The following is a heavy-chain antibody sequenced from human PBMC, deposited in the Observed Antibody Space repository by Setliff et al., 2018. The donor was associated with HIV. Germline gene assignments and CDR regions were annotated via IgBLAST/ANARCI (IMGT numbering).Heavy chain of an antibody. J-gene: IGHJ4*02. CDR2: FRLSGGT. CDR1: GGSFSNYF. Sequence: SETLSLTCGVFGGSFSNYFWTWMRQPPGKGLEWIGEFRLSGGTNYNYNPSLETRVTISEDTSKNQFSLKLNSVTAADTAFYYCARGPPGSSIGWYVGYWGQGTLVTVSS. D-gene: IGHD6-19*01. V-gene: IGHV4-34*01. CDR3: ARGPPGSSIGWYVGY.